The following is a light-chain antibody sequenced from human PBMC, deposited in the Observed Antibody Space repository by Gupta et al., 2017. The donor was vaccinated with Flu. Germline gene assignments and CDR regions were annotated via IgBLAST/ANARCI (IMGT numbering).Light chain of an antibody. CDR1: QDISNS. CDR2: DAS. V-gene: IGKV1-33*01. Sequence: DIQMTQSPSSLSASVGDRVTITCQASQDISNSLNWYQQKPGKAPKLLIYDASKLEKGVPSRFSGSGSGTDFTFTISSRHPEDLAKYYCQQEDTLPLTFGGGTKVEIK. CDR3: QQEDTLPLT. J-gene: IGKJ4*01.